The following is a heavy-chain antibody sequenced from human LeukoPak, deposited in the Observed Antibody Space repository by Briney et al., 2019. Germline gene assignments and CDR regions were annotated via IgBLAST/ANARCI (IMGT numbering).Heavy chain of an antibody. V-gene: IGHV1-2*02. D-gene: IGHD5-18*01. CDR2: INPNSGGT. CDR1: GYTFTGYY. CDR3: ASLDVDTATYWFDP. J-gene: IGHJ5*02. Sequence: GASVKVSCKASGYTFTGYYMHWVRQAPGQGLEWMGWINPNSGGTNYAQKFQGRVTMTRDTSISTAYMELSRLRSDDTAVYYCASLDVDTATYWFDPWGQGTLVTVSS.